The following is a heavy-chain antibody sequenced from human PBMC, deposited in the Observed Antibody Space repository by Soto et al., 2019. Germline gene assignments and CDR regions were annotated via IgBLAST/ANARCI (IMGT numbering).Heavy chain of an antibody. CDR3: AKDPHDDSSGYWDY. CDR2: ISGSGGST. J-gene: IGHJ4*02. Sequence: LRLSCAASGFTFSSYAMSWVRQAPGKGLELVSAISGSGGSTYYADSVKGRFTISRDNSKNTLYLQMNSLRAEDTAVYYCAKDPHDDSSGYWDYWGQGTLVTVSS. V-gene: IGHV3-23*01. CDR1: GFTFSSYA. D-gene: IGHD3-22*01.